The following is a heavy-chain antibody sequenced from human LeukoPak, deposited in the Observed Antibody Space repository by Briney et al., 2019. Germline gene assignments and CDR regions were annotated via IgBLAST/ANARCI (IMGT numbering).Heavy chain of an antibody. J-gene: IGHJ4*02. D-gene: IGHD7-27*01. V-gene: IGHV3-30-3*01. CDR2: ISYDGSNK. CDR1: GFTFSSYA. CDR3: AKDRGTGEEFDY. Sequence: GGSLRLSCAASGFTFSSYAMHWVRQAPGKGLEWVAVISYDGSNKYYADSVKGRFTISRDNSKNTLYLQMSSLRAEDTALYYCAKDRGTGEEFDYWGQGTLVTVSS.